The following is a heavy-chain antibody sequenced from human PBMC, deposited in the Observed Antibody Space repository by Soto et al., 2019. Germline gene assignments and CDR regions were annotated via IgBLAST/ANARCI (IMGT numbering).Heavy chain of an antibody. CDR3: AREMVRGVGSDY. CDR1: GGTFSSYA. J-gene: IGHJ4*02. V-gene: IGHV1-46*01. D-gene: IGHD3-10*01. Sequence: ASVKVSCKASGGTFSSYAISWVRQAPGQGLEWMGIINPSGGSTRYAQKFQGRVTMTRDTSTSTVYMELSSLRSEDTAVYYCAREMVRGVGSDYWGQGTLVTVSS. CDR2: INPSGGST.